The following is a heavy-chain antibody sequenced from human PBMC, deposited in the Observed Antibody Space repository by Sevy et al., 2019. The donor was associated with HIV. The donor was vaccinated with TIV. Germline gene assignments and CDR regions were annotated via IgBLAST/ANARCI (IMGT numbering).Heavy chain of an antibody. CDR3: AKMQGGSYNYYGMDV. CDR2: ISFDGSAK. Sequence: GGSLRLSCAASGFIFSTYGIHWVRQAPGKGLEWVAVISFDGSAKYYADSVRGRFTISRDNSKNTLYLQMNSLRVEDTAIYYCAKMQGGSYNYYGMDVWGQGTTVTVSS. D-gene: IGHD1-26*01. CDR1: GFIFSTYG. J-gene: IGHJ6*02. V-gene: IGHV3-30*18.